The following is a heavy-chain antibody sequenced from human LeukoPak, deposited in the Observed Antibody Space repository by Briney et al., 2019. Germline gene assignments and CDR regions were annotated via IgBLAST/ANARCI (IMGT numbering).Heavy chain of an antibody. V-gene: IGHV3-23*01. CDR3: ARQWAHGAAAGIDY. J-gene: IGHJ4*02. Sequence: SSYDMNSVKGRFTISRDNSKSTLYVQMNSLRVEDTAVYYCARQWAHGAAAGIDYWGQGTLVTVSS. CDR2: SS. D-gene: IGHD6-13*01.